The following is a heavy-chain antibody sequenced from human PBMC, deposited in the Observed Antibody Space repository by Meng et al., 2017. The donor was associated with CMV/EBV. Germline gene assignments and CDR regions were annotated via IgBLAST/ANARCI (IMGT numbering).Heavy chain of an antibody. V-gene: IGHV3-11*04. CDR1: GFTFSDYY. CDR2: FSSSGSTI. D-gene: IGHD4-11*01. CDR3: AREPPGNYIYYYYGMDV. Sequence: GGSLRLSCAASGFTFSDYYMSWIRQAPGKGLEWVSYFSSSGSTIYYADSVKGRFTISRDNAKNSLYLQMNSLRAEDTAVYYCAREPPGNYIYYYYGMDVWGQGTTVTVSS. J-gene: IGHJ6*02.